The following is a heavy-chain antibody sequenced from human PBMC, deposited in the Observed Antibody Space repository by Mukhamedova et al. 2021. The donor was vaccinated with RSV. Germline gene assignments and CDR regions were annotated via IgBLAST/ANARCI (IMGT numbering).Heavy chain of an antibody. CDR2: IGFDGANQ. Sequence: SDYGMHWVRQAPGKGLEWVAVIGFDGANQYYAASVKGRFTISRDNPENTLYLQMDSLRPEDTAVYYCAKGGRGSYTWYNWYYFDYW. CDR1: SDYG. V-gene: IGHV3-30*18. J-gene: IGHJ4*01. CDR3: AKGGRGSYTWYNWYYFDY. D-gene: IGHD1-1*01.